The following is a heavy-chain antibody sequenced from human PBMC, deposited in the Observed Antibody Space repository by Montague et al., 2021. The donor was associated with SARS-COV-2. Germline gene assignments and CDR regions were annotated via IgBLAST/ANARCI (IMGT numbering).Heavy chain of an antibody. J-gene: IGHJ3*02. CDR3: VRARGCSGGSCDGPGDDAFDI. D-gene: IGHD2-15*01. V-gene: IGHV4-34*01. CDR2: ISDIGST. Sequence: SETLSLTCAVYGGSFNGYYWNWIRQPPGKGLEWIGEISDIGSTNYNPSLESRLTTSVDRSKNQFSLRLSSVTAADTAVYYCVRARGCSGGSCDGPGDDAFDIWGQGTMVTVSS. CDR1: GGSFNGYY.